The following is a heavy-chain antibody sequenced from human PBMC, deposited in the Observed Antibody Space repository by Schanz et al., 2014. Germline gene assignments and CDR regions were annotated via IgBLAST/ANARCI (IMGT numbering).Heavy chain of an antibody. CDR1: GYMFDTYG. V-gene: IGHV1-18*04. CDR3: ARDFSAYVGNYFDY. J-gene: IGHJ4*02. D-gene: IGHD5-12*01. Sequence: QVRLVQSGAEAREPGASVKVSCKATGYMFDTYGFAWVRQAPGQGLEWMGWISTYNGHTRYGQKFQDRLSLTTDTDTATAHVELRSLRTDDTAVYYCARDFSAYVGNYFDYWGQGTLVTVSS. CDR2: ISTYNGHT.